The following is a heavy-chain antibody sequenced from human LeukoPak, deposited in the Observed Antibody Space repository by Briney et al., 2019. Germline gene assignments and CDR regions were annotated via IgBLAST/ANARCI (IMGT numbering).Heavy chain of an antibody. CDR1: GYTFTGYY. CDR3: ASFDEAMATDPFDY. Sequence: GASVKVSCKASGYTFTGYYMHWVRQAPGQGLEWMGRIIPILGIANYAQKFQGRVTITADKSTSTAYMELSSLRSEDTAVYYCASFDEAMATDPFDYWGQGTLVTVSS. D-gene: IGHD5-18*01. CDR2: IIPILGIA. J-gene: IGHJ4*02. V-gene: IGHV1-69*02.